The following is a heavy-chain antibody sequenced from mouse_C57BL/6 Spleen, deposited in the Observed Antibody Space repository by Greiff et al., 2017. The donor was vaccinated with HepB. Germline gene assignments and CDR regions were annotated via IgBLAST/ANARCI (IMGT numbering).Heavy chain of an antibody. CDR3: ARYYDYADWYFDV. Sequence: EVQLVESGPGLVKPSQSLSLTCSVTGYSITSGYYWNWIRQFPGNKLEWMGYISYDGSNNYNPSLKNRISITRDTSKNQFFLKLNSVTTEDTATYYCARYYDYADWYFDVWGTGTTVTVSS. CDR1: GYSITSGYY. CDR2: ISYDGSN. D-gene: IGHD2-4*01. J-gene: IGHJ1*03. V-gene: IGHV3-6*01.